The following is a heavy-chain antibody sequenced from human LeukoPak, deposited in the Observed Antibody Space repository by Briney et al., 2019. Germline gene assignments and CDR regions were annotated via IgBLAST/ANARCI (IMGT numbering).Heavy chain of an antibody. V-gene: IGHV4-59*01. D-gene: IGHD3-10*01. J-gene: IGHJ4*02. CDR1: GGSISSYY. Sequence: SETLSLTCTVSGGSISSYYWSWIRQPPGKGLEWIGYIYYSGSTNYNPSLKSRVTISVDTSKNQFSLKLSSVTAADTAVYYCARDPGDYYGSGSLHYFDYWGQGTLVTVSS. CDR3: ARDPGDYYGSGSLHYFDY. CDR2: IYYSGST.